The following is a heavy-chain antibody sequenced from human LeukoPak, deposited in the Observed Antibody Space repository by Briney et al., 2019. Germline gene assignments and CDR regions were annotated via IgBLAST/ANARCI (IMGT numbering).Heavy chain of an antibody. CDR1: GYTFTSYD. J-gene: IGHJ6*03. CDR2: MNPNSGNT. CDR3: ARGAVIPQNYYYYYYMDV. Sequence: ASVKVSCKASGYTFTSYDINWVRQATGQGLEWMGWMNPNSGNTGYAQKFQGRVTMTRNTSISTAYMELSSLRSEDMAVYYCARGAVIPQNYYYYYYMDVWGKGTTVTVSS. D-gene: IGHD4-11*01. V-gene: IGHV1-8*01.